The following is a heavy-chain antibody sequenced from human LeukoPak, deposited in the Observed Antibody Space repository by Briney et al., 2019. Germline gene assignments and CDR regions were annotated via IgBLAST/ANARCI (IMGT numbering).Heavy chain of an antibody. D-gene: IGHD4/OR15-4a*01. V-gene: IGHV1-46*01. CDR3: ARGRTMGDY. J-gene: IGHJ4*02. Sequence: ASVKVSSKASGYTFIIYYIHWVRQAPGQGLEWMGTINPSGGSTSYAQKFQGRVTMTRDTSTSTVNMELSSLRSEDTAVYYCARGRTMGDYWGQGTLVTVSS. CDR2: INPSGGST. CDR1: GYTFIIYY.